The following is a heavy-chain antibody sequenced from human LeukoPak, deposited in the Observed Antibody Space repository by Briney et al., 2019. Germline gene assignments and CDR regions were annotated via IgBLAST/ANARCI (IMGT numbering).Heavy chain of an antibody. D-gene: IGHD3-3*01. CDR1: GGSISSYY. CDR3: ARGEDFWSGYHTFGWFDP. CDR2: IYTSGST. Sequence: PSETLSLTCTVSGGSISSYYWSWIRQPAGKGLEWIGRIYTSGSTNYNPSLKSRVTISVDTSKNQFSLKLSSVTAADTAVYYCARGEDFWSGYHTFGWFDPWGQGTLVTVSS. V-gene: IGHV4-4*07. J-gene: IGHJ5*02.